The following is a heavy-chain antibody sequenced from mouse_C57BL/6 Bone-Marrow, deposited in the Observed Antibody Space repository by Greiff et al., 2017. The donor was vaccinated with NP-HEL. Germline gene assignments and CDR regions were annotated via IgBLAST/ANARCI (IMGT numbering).Heavy chain of an antibody. CDR3: ASRGYYAMDY. V-gene: IGHV1-26*01. CDR1: GYTFTDYY. Sequence: EVKLQQSGPELVKPGASVKISCKASGYTFTDYYMNWVKQSHGKSLEWIGDINPNNGGTSYNQKFKGKATMTVDKSSSTAYMELRSLTSEDSAVYYCASRGYYAMDYWGQGTSVTVSS. D-gene: IGHD3-1*01. CDR2: INPNNGGT. J-gene: IGHJ4*01.